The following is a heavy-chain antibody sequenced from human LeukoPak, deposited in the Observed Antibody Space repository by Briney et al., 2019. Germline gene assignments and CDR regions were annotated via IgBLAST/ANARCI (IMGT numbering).Heavy chain of an antibody. J-gene: IGHJ4*02. CDR1: GGSISSYY. Sequence: SETLSLTCTVSGGSISSYYWSWLRQPPGKGLEWIGYIYYSGSTNYNPSLKSRVTISVDTSKNQFSLKLSSVTAADTAVYYCARAQRRGYSYVFDYWGQGTLVTVSS. CDR2: IYYSGST. D-gene: IGHD5-18*01. V-gene: IGHV4-59*01. CDR3: ARAQRRGYSYVFDY.